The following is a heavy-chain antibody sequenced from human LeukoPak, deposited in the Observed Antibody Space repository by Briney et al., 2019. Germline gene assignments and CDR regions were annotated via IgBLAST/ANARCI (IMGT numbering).Heavy chain of an antibody. CDR3: ARDNVAAAHEYFQH. V-gene: IGHV3-21*01. D-gene: IGHD6-13*01. CDR1: GFTFSSYI. J-gene: IGHJ1*01. Sequence: GGSLRLSCAASGFTFSSYIMNWVRQAPGKGLEWVSSISSSSSYIYYADSVKGRFTISRDNAKNSLYLQMNSLRAEGTAVYYCARDNVAAAHEYFQHWGQGTLVTVSS. CDR2: ISSSSSYI.